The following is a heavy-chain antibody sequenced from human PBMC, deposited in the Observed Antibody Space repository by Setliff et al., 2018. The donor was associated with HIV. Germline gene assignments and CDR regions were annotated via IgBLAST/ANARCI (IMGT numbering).Heavy chain of an antibody. D-gene: IGHD2-15*01. CDR1: GYTIANSY. J-gene: IGHJ5*01. CDR3: ATSLGGLAVPSKNWFDS. Sequence: SCKASGYTIANSYVHWVRQAPGQGPEWLGIINPSGTYTIYAQQFQGRVTMTRDTSTGTVYLELSGLTSDDTAVYFCATSLGGLAVPSKNWFDSWGRGTLVTVSS. V-gene: IGHV1-46*01. CDR2: INPSGTYT.